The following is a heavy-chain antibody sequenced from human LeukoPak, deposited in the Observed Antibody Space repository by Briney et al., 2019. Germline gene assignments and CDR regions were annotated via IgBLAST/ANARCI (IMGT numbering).Heavy chain of an antibody. Sequence: SETLSLTCTVSGGSISSYYWSWIRQPPGKGLEWIGYIYYSGSTNYNPSLKSRVTISVDTSKNQFSLKLSSVTAADTAVYYCARDDAYCSGGSCSDWFDPWGQGTLVTVSS. V-gene: IGHV4-59*01. CDR1: GGSISSYY. CDR3: ARDDAYCSGGSCSDWFDP. D-gene: IGHD2-15*01. CDR2: IYYSGST. J-gene: IGHJ5*02.